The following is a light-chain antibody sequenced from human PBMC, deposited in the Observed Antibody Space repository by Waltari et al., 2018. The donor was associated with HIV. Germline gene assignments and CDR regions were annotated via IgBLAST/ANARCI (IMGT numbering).Light chain of an antibody. V-gene: IGKV1-39*01. Sequence: DFQMTQSPSSLSASVGDSVTITCRASQSITNYLNWYQQKPGKAPKVLIYGASSLQSGVPSRFTGSGSGTEFTLTINSLQPEDFATYYCQQSYRTPLTFGGGTKVEIK. CDR2: GAS. CDR1: QSITNY. J-gene: IGKJ4*01. CDR3: QQSYRTPLT.